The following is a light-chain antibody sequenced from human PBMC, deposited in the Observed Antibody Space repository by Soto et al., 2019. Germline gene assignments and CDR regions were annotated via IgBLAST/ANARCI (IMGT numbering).Light chain of an antibody. Sequence: DIQMTQSPSTLAASLGDRVTITCRASQTIGTYVNWYRQKSGAAPELLIYDASTLQSGVPSRFRGGASGTDFTLTISSLQLDDFATYYCQQSYNTPLTVGQGTKVDSK. V-gene: IGKV1-39*01. J-gene: IGKJ1*01. CDR3: QQSYNTPLT. CDR2: DAS. CDR1: QTIGTY.